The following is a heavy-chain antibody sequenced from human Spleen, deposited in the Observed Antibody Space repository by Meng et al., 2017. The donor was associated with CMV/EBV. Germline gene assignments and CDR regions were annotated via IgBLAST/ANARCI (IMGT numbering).Heavy chain of an antibody. CDR1: GFTFSTYA. J-gene: IGHJ4*02. D-gene: IGHD7-27*01. Sequence: GGSLRLSCAASGFTFSTYAMSWVRQAPGKGLQWVSVIYSGSSIYYADSVKGRFTISRDNSKNTLYLQMNSLRAEDTAVYYCAKDHWGSLQPHFDYWGQGTLVTVSS. CDR2: IYSGSSI. V-gene: IGHV3-23*03. CDR3: AKDHWGSLQPHFDY.